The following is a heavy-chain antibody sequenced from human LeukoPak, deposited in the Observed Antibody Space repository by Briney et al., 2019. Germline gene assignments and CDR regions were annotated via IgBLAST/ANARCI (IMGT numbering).Heavy chain of an antibody. V-gene: IGHV4-34*01. CDR2: INHSGST. D-gene: IGHD7-27*01. J-gene: IGHJ4*02. CDR3: ARGHLGMIFDY. Sequence: SETLSLTCAVYGGSFSGYYWSWIRQPPGKGLEWIGEINHSGSTNYNPSLKSRVTISVDTSKNQFSLKLSSVTAADTAVYYCARGHLGMIFDYWGQGTLVTVPS. CDR1: GGSFSGYY.